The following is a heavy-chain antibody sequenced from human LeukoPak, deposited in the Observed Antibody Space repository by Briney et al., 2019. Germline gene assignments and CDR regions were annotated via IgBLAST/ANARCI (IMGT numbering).Heavy chain of an antibody. V-gene: IGHV1-24*01. Sequence: ASVKVSCKVSGYTLTELSMHWVRQAPGKGLEWMGGFDPEDGETIYAQKFQGRVTMTEDTSTDTAYMELSSLRSEDTAVYYCATTGIAAAGRWFDPWGQGTLVTVSS. J-gene: IGHJ5*02. D-gene: IGHD6-13*01. CDR2: FDPEDGET. CDR3: ATTGIAAAGRWFDP. CDR1: GYTLTELS.